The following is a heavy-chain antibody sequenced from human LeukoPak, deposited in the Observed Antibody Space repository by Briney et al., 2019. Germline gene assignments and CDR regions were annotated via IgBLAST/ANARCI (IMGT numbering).Heavy chain of an antibody. J-gene: IGHJ4*02. CDR3: ARANYYNSLASFTR. D-gene: IGHD3-3*01. CDR2: IYPGDSDT. V-gene: IGHV5-51*01. CDR1: GYTFTNYW. Sequence: GESLKISCEGSGYTFTNYWIGWVRQMPGKGLEWMGIIYPGDSDTRYSPSFQGQVSISADKSISTAYLQWTNLEASDTAMYYCARANYYNSLASFTRWGQGTLVTVSS.